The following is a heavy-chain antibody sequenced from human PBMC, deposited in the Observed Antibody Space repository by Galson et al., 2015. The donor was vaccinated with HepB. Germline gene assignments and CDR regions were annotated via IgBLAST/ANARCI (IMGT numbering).Heavy chain of an antibody. V-gene: IGHV4-59*01. CDR1: GGSISSYY. CDR3: ARVRGGSLYYYYYYGMDV. Sequence: SETLSLTCTVSGGSISSYYWSWIRQPPGKGLEWIGYIYYSGSTNYNPSLKSRVTISVDTSKNQFSLKLSSVTAADTAVYYCARVRGGSLYYYYYYGMDVWGQGTTVTVSS. CDR2: IYYSGST. J-gene: IGHJ6*02. D-gene: IGHD1-26*01.